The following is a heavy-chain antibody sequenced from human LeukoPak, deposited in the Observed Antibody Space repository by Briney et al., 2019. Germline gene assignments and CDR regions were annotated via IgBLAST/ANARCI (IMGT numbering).Heavy chain of an antibody. D-gene: IGHD6-13*01. Sequence: ASVKVSCKASGYTFTINGISWVRQAPGRGLEWMGWISANSGDTIYAEKFHGRVTLTRDTSTGTACMELNSLTYDDTAVYYCARDRWYAFDYWGQGTLVTVSS. V-gene: IGHV1-18*01. CDR2: ISANSGDT. CDR3: ARDRWYAFDY. J-gene: IGHJ4*02. CDR1: GYTFTING.